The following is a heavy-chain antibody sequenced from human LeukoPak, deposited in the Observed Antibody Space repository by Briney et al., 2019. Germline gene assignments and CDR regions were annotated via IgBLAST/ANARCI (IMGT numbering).Heavy chain of an antibody. V-gene: IGHV3-64*01. D-gene: IGHD5-18*01. CDR1: GFTFSSYA. CDR2: ISSNGGST. CDR3: ARVNEDTALDY. Sequence: GGSLRLSCAASGFTFSSYAMHWVRQAPGKGLEYVSAISSNGGSTYYANSVKGRFTISRDNSKNTLYLQMGSLRAEDMAVYYCARVNEDTALDYWGQGTLVTVSS. J-gene: IGHJ4*02.